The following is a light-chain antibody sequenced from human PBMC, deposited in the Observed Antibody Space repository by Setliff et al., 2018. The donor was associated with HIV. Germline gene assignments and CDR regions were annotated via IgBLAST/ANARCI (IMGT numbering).Light chain of an antibody. CDR3: QHFNSYPQMYT. V-gene: IGKV1-13*02. J-gene: IGKJ2*01. CDR2: DAS. Sequence: AIQLTQSPSSLSASVGDRVTITCRASQGISSALAWYQQKPGKAPNLLIYDASSLERGVPSRFSGSGSGTHFTLTISSLQPADFGTYYCQHFNSYPQMYTFGQGTKVDIK. CDR1: QGISSA.